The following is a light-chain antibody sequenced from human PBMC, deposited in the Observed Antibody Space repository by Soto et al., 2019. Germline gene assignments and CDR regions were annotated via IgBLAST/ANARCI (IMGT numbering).Light chain of an antibody. V-gene: IGLV2-14*01. CDR3: SSYTSTNPLV. CDR1: RSDVGGYNF. J-gene: IGLJ2*01. CDR2: DVT. Sequence: QSALTQPASVSGSPGQSITISCTGTRSDVGGYNFVSWYQQHPGKVPKLLIYDVTHRPSGVSNRFSASKSANTASLTISGLQAEDEADYYCSSYTSTNPLVFGGGTQLTVL.